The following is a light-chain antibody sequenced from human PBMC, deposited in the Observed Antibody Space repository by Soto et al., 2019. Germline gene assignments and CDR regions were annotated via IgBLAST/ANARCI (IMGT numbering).Light chain of an antibody. J-gene: IGKJ2*01. Sequence: EIVSTQPPATLSLSPGERATLSCRASQSVSSYLAWYQQKPGQAPRLLIYDASNRATGIPARFSGSGSGTDFTLTISSLEPEDFAVYYCQQRSNWPPTFGQGTKVDIK. CDR1: QSVSSY. V-gene: IGKV3-11*01. CDR3: QQRSNWPPT. CDR2: DAS.